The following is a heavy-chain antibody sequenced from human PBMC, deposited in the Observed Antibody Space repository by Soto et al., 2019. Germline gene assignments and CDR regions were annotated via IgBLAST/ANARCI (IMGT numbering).Heavy chain of an antibody. Sequence: SETLSLTCTVSGGSISSSSYYWGWIRQPPGKGLEWIGSIYYSGSTYYNLSLKSRVTISVDTSKNQFSLKLSSVTAADTSVYYCSRRARGSLRPSVGRVGARGSGMDVWGQGTTVTVSS. V-gene: IGHV4-39*01. CDR3: SRRARGSLRPSVGRVGARGSGMDV. J-gene: IGHJ6*02. D-gene: IGHD1-26*01. CDR2: IYYSGST. CDR1: GGSISSSSYY.